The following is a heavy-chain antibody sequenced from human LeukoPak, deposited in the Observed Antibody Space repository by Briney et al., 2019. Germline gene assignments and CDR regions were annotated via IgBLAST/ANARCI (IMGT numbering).Heavy chain of an antibody. Sequence: GGSLRLSCAASGFTFSSYAMSWVRQAPGKGLEWVSAISGSGGSTYYADSVKGRFTISRDNSKNTLYLQMNSLRAEDTAVYYCAKGGYSYGFTGYFDYWGQGALVTVSS. CDR3: AKGGYSYGFTGYFDY. V-gene: IGHV3-23*01. D-gene: IGHD5-18*01. CDR2: ISGSGGST. CDR1: GFTFSSYA. J-gene: IGHJ4*02.